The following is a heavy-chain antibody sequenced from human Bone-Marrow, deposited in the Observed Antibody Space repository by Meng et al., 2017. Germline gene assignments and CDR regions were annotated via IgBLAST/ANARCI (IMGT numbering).Heavy chain of an antibody. J-gene: IGHJ4*02. CDR2: IYSGGST. V-gene: IGHV3-53*04. CDR1: GFTVSSNY. D-gene: IGHD3-22*01. CDR3: ARGLGSGYYYAYFDY. Sequence: GGSLRLSCAASGFTVSSNYMSWVRQAPGKGLEWVSVIYSGGSTYYADSVKGRFTISRHNSKNTLYLQMNSLRAEDTAVYYCARGLGSGYYYAYFDYWGQGTLVTVSS.